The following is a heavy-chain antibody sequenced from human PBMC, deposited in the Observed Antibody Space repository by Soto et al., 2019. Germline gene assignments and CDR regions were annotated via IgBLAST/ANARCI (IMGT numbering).Heavy chain of an antibody. CDR2: ISSSSSYI. Sequence: KPGGSVRLSCAASGCTFSSYSMNWVRQAPGKGLEWVSSISSSSSYIYYADSVKGRFTISRDNAKNSLYLQMNSLRAEDTAVYYCARPPTTVTTNYLDYWGQGTLVTVSS. CDR1: GCTFSSYS. V-gene: IGHV3-21*01. J-gene: IGHJ4*02. CDR3: ARPPTTVTTNYLDY. D-gene: IGHD4-17*01.